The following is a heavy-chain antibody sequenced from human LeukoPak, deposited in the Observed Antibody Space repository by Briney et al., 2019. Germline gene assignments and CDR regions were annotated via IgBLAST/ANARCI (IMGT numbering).Heavy chain of an antibody. CDR2: INPNSGDT. J-gene: IGHJ3*02. CDR1: GYTFTGYY. V-gene: IGHV1-2*06. Sequence: ASVKVSCKASGYTFTGYYMHWVRQAPGQGLEWMGRINPNSGDTNYAQNFQGRVTMTRDTSTSTVYMELSSLRSEDTAVYYCARDYYYDSSGYYYSFHDAFDIWGQGTMVTVSS. D-gene: IGHD3-22*01. CDR3: ARDYYYDSSGYYYSFHDAFDI.